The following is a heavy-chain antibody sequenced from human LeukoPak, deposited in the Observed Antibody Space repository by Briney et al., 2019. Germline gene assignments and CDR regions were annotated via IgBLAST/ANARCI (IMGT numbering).Heavy chain of an antibody. Sequence: GGSLRLSCAASGFTFSSYGMHWVRQAPGKGLEWVAVISYDGSNKYYADSVKGRFTISRDNSKNTLYLQMNSLRAEDTAVYYCARIGADRGAYYYYYMDVWGKGTTVTVSS. D-gene: IGHD2-21*01. V-gene: IGHV3-30*03. CDR3: ARIGADRGAYYYYYMDV. J-gene: IGHJ6*03. CDR2: ISYDGSNK. CDR1: GFTFSSYG.